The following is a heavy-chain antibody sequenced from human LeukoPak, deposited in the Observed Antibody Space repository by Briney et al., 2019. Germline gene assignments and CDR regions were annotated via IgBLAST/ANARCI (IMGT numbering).Heavy chain of an antibody. J-gene: IGHJ5*02. V-gene: IGHV4-4*02. CDR2: IYHSGST. CDR1: GFIFSSYS. CDR3: ARGPMVRGVKGANWFDP. D-gene: IGHD3-10*01. Sequence: PGGSLRLSCAASGFIFSSYSMNWVRQPPGKGLEWIGEIYHSGSTNYNPSLKSRVTISVDKSKNQFSLKLSSVTAADTAVYYCARGPMVRGVKGANWFDPWGQGTLVTVSS.